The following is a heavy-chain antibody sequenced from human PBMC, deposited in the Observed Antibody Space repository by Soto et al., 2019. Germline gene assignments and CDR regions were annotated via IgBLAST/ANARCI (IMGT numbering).Heavy chain of an antibody. V-gene: IGHV4-34*01. CDR1: SGSFSGYY. J-gene: IGHJ4*02. CDR2: ISQSGNT. CDR3: ARAPKVSGSSQTRPDF. D-gene: IGHD6-6*01. Sequence: PSETLSLTCSIYSGSFSGYYWSWIRQPPGKGLGWIGEISQSGNTNYSPSLKSRVSISSDTSMKQFSLNLASVSAADTAVYYCARAPKVSGSSQTRPDFWGQGTLVT.